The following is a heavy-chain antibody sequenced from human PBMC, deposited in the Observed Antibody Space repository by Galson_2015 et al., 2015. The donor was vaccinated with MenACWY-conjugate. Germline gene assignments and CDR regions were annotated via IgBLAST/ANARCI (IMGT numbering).Heavy chain of an antibody. CDR2: IYYSGST. J-gene: IGHJ4*02. V-gene: IGHV4-59*01. CDR1: GGSISSYY. D-gene: IGHD3-3*01. CDR3: ARGYDFWSGSARPFDY. Sequence: ETLSLTCTVSGGSISSYYWSWIRQPPGKGLEWIGYIYYSGSTNYNPSLKSRVTISVDTSKNQFSLKLSSVTAADTAVYYCARGYDFWSGSARPFDYWGQGTLVTVSS.